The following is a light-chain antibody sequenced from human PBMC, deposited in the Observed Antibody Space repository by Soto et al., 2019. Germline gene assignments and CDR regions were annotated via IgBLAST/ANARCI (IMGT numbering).Light chain of an antibody. V-gene: IGLV2-14*01. J-gene: IGLJ1*01. CDR1: CSDVGGYIY. Sequence: QAVVTQPASVSGSPGQSITISCTGSCSDVGGYIYVSWYQQNSGKAPKLMIYEVSNRPSGVSSRFSGSKSGNTASLTISGLQTEDEADYYCSSYTTSTAFYVFGTGTKLTVL. CDR2: EVS. CDR3: SSYTTSTAFYV.